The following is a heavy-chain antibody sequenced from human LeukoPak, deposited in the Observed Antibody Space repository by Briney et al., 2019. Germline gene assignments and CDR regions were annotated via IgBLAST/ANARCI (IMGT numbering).Heavy chain of an antibody. D-gene: IGHD3-10*01. CDR2: IYYSRST. Sequence: GKGLEWIGSIYYSRSTYYNPSLKSRVTISVDASKNQFSLKLNSVTATDTAVYYCARHYGPWGQGTLVTVSS. CDR3: ARHYGP. V-gene: IGHV4-39*01. J-gene: IGHJ4*02.